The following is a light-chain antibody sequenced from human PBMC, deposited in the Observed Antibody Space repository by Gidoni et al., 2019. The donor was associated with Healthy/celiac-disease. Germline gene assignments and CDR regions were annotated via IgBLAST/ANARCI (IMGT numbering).Light chain of an antibody. CDR3: QQYNNWPPIT. CDR1: QSVSSN. CDR2: GAS. J-gene: IGKJ5*01. V-gene: IGKV3-15*01. Sequence: EIVMTQSPATLSVSPGERATLSCRASQSVSSNLSWYQQNPVQAPRLLIYGASTRATGIPARFSGSGSWTEFTLTISSLQSEDFAVYYCQQYNNWPPITFGQGTRLEIK.